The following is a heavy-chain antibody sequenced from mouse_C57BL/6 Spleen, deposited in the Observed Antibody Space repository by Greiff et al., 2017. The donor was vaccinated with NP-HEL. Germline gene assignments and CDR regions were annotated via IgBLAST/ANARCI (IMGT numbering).Heavy chain of an antibody. CDR1: GYTFTDYY. CDR2: INPNNGGT. CDR3: ARGDPYSYAMDY. D-gene: IGHD3-3*01. Sequence: VQLQQSGPELVKPGASVKISCKASGYTFTDYYMNWVKQSHGKSLEWIGDINPNNGGTSYNQKFKGKATLTVDKSSSTAYMELRSLTSEDSAVYYCARGDPYSYAMDYWGQGTSVTVSS. V-gene: IGHV1-26*01. J-gene: IGHJ4*01.